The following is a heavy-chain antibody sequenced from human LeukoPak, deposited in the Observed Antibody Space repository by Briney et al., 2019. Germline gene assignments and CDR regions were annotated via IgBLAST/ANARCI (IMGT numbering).Heavy chain of an antibody. CDR3: ARAQYQRGSYYFDY. V-gene: IGHV3-30-3*01. CDR1: GFTFSSYA. CDR2: ISYDGSNK. Sequence: GGSLRLSCAASGFTFSSYAMHWVRQAPGKGLEWVAVISYDGSNKYYADSVKGRFTISRDNSKNTLYLQMNSLRAEDTAVNYCARAQYQRGSYYFDYWGQGTLVTVSS. J-gene: IGHJ4*02. D-gene: IGHD1-26*01.